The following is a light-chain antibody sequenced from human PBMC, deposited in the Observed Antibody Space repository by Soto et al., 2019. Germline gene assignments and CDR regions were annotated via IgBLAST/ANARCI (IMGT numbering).Light chain of an antibody. J-gene: IGLJ2*01. CDR3: SSYTNSNTVL. CDR2: DVT. V-gene: IGLV2-14*01. CDR1: SSDVGGYNS. Sequence: QSVLAQPASVSGSPGQSITISCTGTSSDVGGYNSVSSYQQHPGKAPKLMIYDVTTRPSGVSNRFSGSKSGNTASLTISGLQAEDEADYYCSSYTNSNTVLFGGGTKLTVL.